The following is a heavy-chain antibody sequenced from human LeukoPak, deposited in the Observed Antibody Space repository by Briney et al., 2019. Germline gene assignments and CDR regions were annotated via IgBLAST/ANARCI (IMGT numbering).Heavy chain of an antibody. Sequence: SQTLSLTCTVSGGSISSGDYYWSWIRQPPGEGLEWIGYIYYSGSTYYNPSLKSRVTISVDTSKNQFSLKLSSVTAADTAVYYCARVVAYSSSWGTLDYWGQGTLVTVSS. CDR1: GGSISSGDYY. J-gene: IGHJ4*02. V-gene: IGHV4-30-4*01. D-gene: IGHD6-13*01. CDR2: IYYSGST. CDR3: ARVVAYSSSWGTLDY.